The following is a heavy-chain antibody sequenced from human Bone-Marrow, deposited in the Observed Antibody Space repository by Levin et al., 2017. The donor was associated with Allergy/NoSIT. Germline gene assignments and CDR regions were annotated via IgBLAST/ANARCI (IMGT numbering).Heavy chain of an antibody. CDR1: GFTFSGYW. CDR2: IKPDESEK. CDR3: ARGPFCSATSCYDFFDS. D-gene: IGHD2-2*01. V-gene: IGHV3-7*01. Sequence: GGSLRLSCAASGFTFSGYWMTWIRQAPGKGLEWVANIKPDESEKYFMDSVNGRFSISRDNAKDSLYLQMNSLRAEDTAVYYCARGPFCSATSCYDFFDSWGQGTLVTVSS. J-gene: IGHJ4*02.